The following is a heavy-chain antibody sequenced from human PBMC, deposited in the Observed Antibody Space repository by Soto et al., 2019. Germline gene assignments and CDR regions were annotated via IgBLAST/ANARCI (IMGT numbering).Heavy chain of an antibody. D-gene: IGHD6-19*01. V-gene: IGHV3-30-3*01. CDR2: ISYDGSNK. CDR3: ARSLLGVAVAGTFDY. Sequence: QVQLVESGGGVVQPGRSLRLSCAASGFTFSSYAMHWVRQAPGKGLEWVAVISYDGSNKYYADSVKGRFTISRDNSKNTLYLQMNSLRAEDTAVYYCARSLLGVAVAGTFDYWGQGTPVTVSS. CDR1: GFTFSSYA. J-gene: IGHJ4*02.